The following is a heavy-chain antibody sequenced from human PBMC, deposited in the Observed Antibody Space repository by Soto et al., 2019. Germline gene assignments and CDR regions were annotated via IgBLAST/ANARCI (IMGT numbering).Heavy chain of an antibody. CDR1: GGTFSSYA. Sequence: ASVKVSCKASGGTFSSYAISWVRQAPGQGLEWMGGIIPIFGTANYAQKFQGRVTITADKSTSTAYMELSSLRSEDTAVYYCARGVMNTGWENYYYYYGMDVWGQGTTVTVYS. J-gene: IGHJ6*02. CDR3: ARGVMNTGWENYYYYYGMDV. D-gene: IGHD4-17*01. CDR2: IIPIFGTA. V-gene: IGHV1-69*06.